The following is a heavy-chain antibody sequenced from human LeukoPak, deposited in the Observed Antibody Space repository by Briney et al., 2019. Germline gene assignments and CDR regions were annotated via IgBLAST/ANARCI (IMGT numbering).Heavy chain of an antibody. Sequence: GGSLRLSCTASGFTFSSLAMTWVRQAPGKGLEWVSTIRSNGDTTYNADSVKGRFTISRDNSKNTLYLELNSLRVEDTATFYCAKGQELDDGVFDSWGQGAMVTVSS. CDR2: IRSNGDTT. CDR3: AKGQELDDGVFDS. D-gene: IGHD1-1*01. CDR1: GFTFSSLA. V-gene: IGHV3-23*01. J-gene: IGHJ4*02.